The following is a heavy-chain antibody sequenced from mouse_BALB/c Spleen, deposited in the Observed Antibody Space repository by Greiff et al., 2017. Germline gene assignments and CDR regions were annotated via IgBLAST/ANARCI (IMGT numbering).Heavy chain of an antibody. CDR1: GYSITSGYY. CDR2: ISYDGSN. J-gene: IGHJ1*01. Sequence: ESGPGLVKPSQSLSLTCSVTGYSITSGYYWNWIRQFPGNKLEWMGYISYDGSNNYNPSLKNRISITRDTSKNQFFLKLNSVTTEDTATYYCARKFNYDYWYFDVWGAGTTVTVSS. V-gene: IGHV3-6*02. D-gene: IGHD2-4*01. CDR3: ARKFNYDYWYFDV.